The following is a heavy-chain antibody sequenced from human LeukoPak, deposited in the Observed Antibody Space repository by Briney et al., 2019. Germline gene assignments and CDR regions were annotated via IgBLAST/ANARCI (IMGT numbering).Heavy chain of an antibody. CDR2: ISSSSSYI. D-gene: IGHD3-10*01. V-gene: IGHV3-21*01. CDR1: GFTFSSYS. J-gene: IGHJ4*02. Sequence: PGGSLRLSCAASGFTFSSYSMNWVRQAPGKGLEWVSSISSSSSYIYYADSVKGRFTISRDNAKNSLYLQMNSLRAEDTAVYYCARDEGGRFGELYYFDYWGQGTLVTVSS. CDR3: ARDEGGRFGELYYFDY.